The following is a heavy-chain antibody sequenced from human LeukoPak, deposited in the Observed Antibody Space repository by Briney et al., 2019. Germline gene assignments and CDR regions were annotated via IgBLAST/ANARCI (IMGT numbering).Heavy chain of an antibody. CDR2: IYTSGST. CDR1: GGSISSYY. Sequence: SETLSLTCTVSGGSISSYYWSWIRQPAGKGLEWIGRIYTSGSTNYNPSLKSRVTMSVDTSKNQFSLKLSSVTAADTAVYYCARALGGLYYDILTGYYTFDYWGQGTLVTVSS. CDR3: ARALGGLYYDILTGYYTFDY. J-gene: IGHJ4*02. D-gene: IGHD3-9*01. V-gene: IGHV4-4*07.